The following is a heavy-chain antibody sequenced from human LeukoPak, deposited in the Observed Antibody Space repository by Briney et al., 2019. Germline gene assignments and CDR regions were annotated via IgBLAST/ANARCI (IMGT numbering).Heavy chain of an antibody. CDR1: GGSISSYF. CDR2: IHASGTT. D-gene: IGHD3-10*01. CDR3: ARDGADVYGRAFDY. V-gene: IGHV4-4*07. Sequence: SETLSLTCTVSGGSISSYFWTWIRQPAGKGLEWIGRIHASGTTYYNSSLKSRVSMSVDTSKNQFSLKLTSVTAADTAVYFCARDGADVYGRAFDYWGQGTLVSVSS. J-gene: IGHJ4*02.